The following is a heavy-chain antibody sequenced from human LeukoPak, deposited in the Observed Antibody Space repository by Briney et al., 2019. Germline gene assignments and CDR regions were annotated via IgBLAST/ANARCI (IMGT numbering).Heavy chain of an antibody. CDR3: ARRETGTVDY. CDR2: IYYSRST. Sequence: PSETLSLTCTVSGGSISSSSYYWGWIRQPPGKGLEWIGSIYYSRSTYYNPSLKSRVTISVDTSKNQFSLKLSSVTAADTAMYYCARRETGTVDYWGQGTLVTVSS. J-gene: IGHJ4*02. CDR1: GGSISSSSYY. V-gene: IGHV4-39*01. D-gene: IGHD1-1*01.